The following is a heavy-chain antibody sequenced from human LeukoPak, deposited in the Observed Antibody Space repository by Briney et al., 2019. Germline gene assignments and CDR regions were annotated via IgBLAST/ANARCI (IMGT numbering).Heavy chain of an antibody. CDR1: GGTISSYY. V-gene: IGHV4-4*07. J-gene: IGHJ4*02. Sequence: PSETLSLTCTVSGGTISSYYWSWIRQPAGKGLEWIGRIYISGSTNYNPSLKSRVTMSVDTSKNQFSLKLSPVTAADTAVYYCARTWQWLPFDYWGQGTLVTVSS. CDR3: ARTWQWLPFDY. D-gene: IGHD6-19*01. CDR2: IYISGST.